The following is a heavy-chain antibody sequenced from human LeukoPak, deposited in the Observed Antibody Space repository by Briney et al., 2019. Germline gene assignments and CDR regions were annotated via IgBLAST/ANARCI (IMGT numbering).Heavy chain of an antibody. CDR3: ARTPIPQYSSGWYTSYYFDY. J-gene: IGHJ4*02. Sequence: SGTLSLICGVSGGFISSTNWWTWVRQPPGKGLEWIGEVHLDGRTNYNPSLKSRVTMSVDTSKNQFSLRLSSVTAADTAVYYCARTPIPQYSSGWYTSYYFDYWGQGTLVTVSS. D-gene: IGHD6-19*01. V-gene: IGHV4-4*02. CDR2: VHLDGRT. CDR1: GGFISSTNW.